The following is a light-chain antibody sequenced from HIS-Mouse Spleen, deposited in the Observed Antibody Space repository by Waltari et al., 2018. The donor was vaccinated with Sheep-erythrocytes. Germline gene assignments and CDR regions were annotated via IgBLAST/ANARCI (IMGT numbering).Light chain of an antibody. J-gene: IGLJ1*01. CDR1: SSDVGGYNY. CDR2: TVS. Sequence: QSALTQPRSVSGSPGQSVTISCTGTSSDVGGYNYVSWYQQHPGKAPKLMIYTVSNRPSGVPDRFSGSKSGNTASLTISGLQAEDEADYYCCSYAGSYNHVFATGTKVTVL. V-gene: IGLV2-11*01. CDR3: CSYAGSYNHV.